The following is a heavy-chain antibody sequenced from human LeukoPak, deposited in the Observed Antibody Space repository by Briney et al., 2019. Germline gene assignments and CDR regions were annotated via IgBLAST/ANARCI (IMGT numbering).Heavy chain of an antibody. D-gene: IGHD3-10*01. Sequence: GGSLRLSCTASGFTFSNAWMSGVRRATGKGLEWVGRMKSKTGGGTTDYTALVKGRFTSSRDDSKNTLYQQMNSLKTEDTAVYYCTTGKVRESWGQGTLVTVSS. CDR2: MKSKTGGGTT. CDR1: GFTFSNAW. V-gene: IGHV3-15*01. CDR3: TTGKVRES. J-gene: IGHJ4*02.